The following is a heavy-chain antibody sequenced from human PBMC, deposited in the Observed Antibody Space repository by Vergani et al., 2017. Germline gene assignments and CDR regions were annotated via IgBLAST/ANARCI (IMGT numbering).Heavy chain of an antibody. Sequence: EVQLVESGGGLVQPGRSLRLSCTASGFTFGDYAMSWVRQAPGKGLEWVGFIRSKAYGGTTEYAASVKGRFTISRDDSKNTLYLQMNSLRAENTAVYYCAGLLEWLSGWGQGTLVTVSS. CDR1: GFTFGDYA. CDR3: AGLLEWLSG. J-gene: IGHJ4*02. V-gene: IGHV3-49*04. D-gene: IGHD3-3*01. CDR2: IRSKAYGGTT.